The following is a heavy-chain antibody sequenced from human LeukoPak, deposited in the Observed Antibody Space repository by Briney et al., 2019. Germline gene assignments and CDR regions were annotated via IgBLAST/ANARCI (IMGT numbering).Heavy chain of an antibody. J-gene: IGHJ5*02. CDR1: GCTFSSYA. V-gene: IGHV1-69*13. D-gene: IGHD5-18*01. Sequence: ASVKVSCKASGCTFSSYAISWVRQAPGQGLEWMGGIIPIFGTANYAQKFQGRVTITADESTSTAYMELSSLRSEDTAVYYCARETKRGYSYGSVNWFDPWGQGTLVTVSS. CDR2: IIPIFGTA. CDR3: ARETKRGYSYGSVNWFDP.